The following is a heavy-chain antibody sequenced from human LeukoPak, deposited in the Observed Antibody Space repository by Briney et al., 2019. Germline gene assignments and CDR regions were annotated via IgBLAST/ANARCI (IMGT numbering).Heavy chain of an antibody. CDR1: GFTFSSYA. J-gene: IGHJ4*02. D-gene: IGHD3-10*01. Sequence: HPGGSLRLSCAASGFTFSSYAMHWVRQAPGKGLEYVLAISSNGGSTYYANSVKGRFTISRDNSKNTLYLQMNSLRAEDTAVYYCAKYGSGINWGQGTLVTVSS. CDR3: AKYGSGIN. CDR2: ISSNGGST. V-gene: IGHV3-64*01.